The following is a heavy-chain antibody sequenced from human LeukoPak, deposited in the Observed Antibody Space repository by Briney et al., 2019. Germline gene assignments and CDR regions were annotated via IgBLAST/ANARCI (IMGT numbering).Heavy chain of an antibody. CDR3: ARGIAAPLGFWFDP. Sequence: SVKVSCKTSGGTFSSLAITWVRQTPGQGLEWMGGIIPIFGTANYAQKFQGRVTITADKSTSTAYMELSSLRSEDTAVYYCARGIAAPLGFWFDPWGQGTLVTVSS. J-gene: IGHJ5*02. V-gene: IGHV1-69*06. CDR2: IIPIFGTA. CDR1: GGTFSSLA. D-gene: IGHD6-6*01.